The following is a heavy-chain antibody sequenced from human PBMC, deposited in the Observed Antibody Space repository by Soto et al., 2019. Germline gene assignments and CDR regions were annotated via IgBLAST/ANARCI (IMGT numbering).Heavy chain of an antibody. CDR1: GFTFSSYS. CDR3: AGGNSLTCLDF. J-gene: IGHJ4*02. D-gene: IGHD3-9*01. Sequence: GGSLRLSCAASGFTFSSYSMNWVRQAPGKGLEWVSSISSSSSYTYYADSVKGRFTISRDNAKNSLYLQMNSLRAEDTVVYYCAGGNSLTCLDFGGRGTRVTVSS. V-gene: IGHV3-21*03. CDR2: ISSSSSYT.